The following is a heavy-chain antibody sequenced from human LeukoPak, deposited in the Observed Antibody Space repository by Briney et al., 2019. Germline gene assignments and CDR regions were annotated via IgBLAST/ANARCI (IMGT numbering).Heavy chain of an antibody. CDR2: IYYSGST. D-gene: IGHD3-22*01. CDR3: ARGRSSGYYYRFDY. CDR1: GGSISSGGYY. J-gene: IGHJ4*02. V-gene: IGHV4-31*03. Sequence: SETLSLTCTVSGGSISSGGYYWSWIRQHPGKGLEWIGYIYYSGSTCYNPSLKSRVTISVDTSKNQFSLKLSSVTAADTAVYYCARGRSSGYYYRFDYWGQGTLVTVSS.